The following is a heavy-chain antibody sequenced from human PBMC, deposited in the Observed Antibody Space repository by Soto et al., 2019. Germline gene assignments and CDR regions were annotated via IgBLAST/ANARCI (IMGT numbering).Heavy chain of an antibody. Sequence: GASVKVSCKASGYTFTSYGISWVRQAPGQGLGWMGWISAYNGNTNYAQKLQGRVTMTTDTSTSTAYMELRSLRSGDTAVYYCARDVGTYYYDSSGPRPFDYWGQGTLVTVSS. J-gene: IGHJ4*02. CDR2: ISAYNGNT. CDR3: ARDVGTYYYDSSGPRPFDY. V-gene: IGHV1-18*01. CDR1: GYTFTSYG. D-gene: IGHD3-22*01.